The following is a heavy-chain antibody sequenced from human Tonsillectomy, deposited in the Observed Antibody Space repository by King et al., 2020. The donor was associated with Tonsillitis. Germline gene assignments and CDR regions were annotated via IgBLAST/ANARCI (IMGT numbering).Heavy chain of an antibody. CDR2: IYHSGST. D-gene: IGHD3-22*01. V-gene: IGHV4-38-2*02. J-gene: IGHJ4*02. CDR3: ARDKSGYYYYDSSGYYYFDY. Sequence: QLQESGPGLVKPSETLSLTCVVSDYSISSGYYWGWIRQPPGKGLEWIGSIYHSGSTYYNPSLKSRVSISVDTSKNQFSLNLKSVTAADTAVDYCARDKSGYYYYDSSGYYYFDYWGQGTLITVSS. CDR1: DYSISSGYY.